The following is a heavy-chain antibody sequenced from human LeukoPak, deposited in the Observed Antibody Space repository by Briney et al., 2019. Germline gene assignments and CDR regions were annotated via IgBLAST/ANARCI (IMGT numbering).Heavy chain of an antibody. CDR1: GGSISSYY. CDR2: IYCSSST. D-gene: IGHD4-17*01. V-gene: IGHV4-59*08. Sequence: PSETLSLTCTVSGGSISSYYWSWLRQPPAKGLEGIGYIYCSSSTNYTPSLKSRVTISVATSKNQFSLKLSSVTAADTAVYYCASLYPTVTTHHYYYYGMDVWGQGTTVTVSS. CDR3: ASLYPTVTTHHYYYYGMDV. J-gene: IGHJ6*02.